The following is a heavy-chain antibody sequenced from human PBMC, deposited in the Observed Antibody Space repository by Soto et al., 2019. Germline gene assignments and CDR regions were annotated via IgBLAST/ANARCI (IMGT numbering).Heavy chain of an antibody. J-gene: IGHJ6*02. Sequence: ASVKVSCKASGGTFSSYAISWVRQAPGQGLEWMGGIIPIFGTANYAQKFQGRVTITADKSTSTAYMELSSPRSEDTAVYYCARDNIVVVPAAILYYYYGMDVWGQGTTVTVSS. D-gene: IGHD2-2*01. CDR3: ARDNIVVVPAAILYYYYGMDV. CDR1: GGTFSSYA. CDR2: IIPIFGTA. V-gene: IGHV1-69*06.